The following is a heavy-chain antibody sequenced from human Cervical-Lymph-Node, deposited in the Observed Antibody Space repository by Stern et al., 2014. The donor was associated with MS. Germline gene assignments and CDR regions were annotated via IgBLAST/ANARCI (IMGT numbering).Heavy chain of an antibody. V-gene: IGHV3-49*03. J-gene: IGHJ4*02. CDR3: SRALRQQVGYWYFDY. CDR1: GFTFGDYV. CDR2: ITSAAYGATV. Sequence: EEQLVESGGGLVQPGQSLRLSCTASGFTFGDYVMSWFRQAPGKGPEWVAFITSAAYGATVHYAASVIGRFTISRDDSESIAYLQMDNLKTEDTAVYFCSRALRQQVGYWYFDYWGQGTLVAVSS. D-gene: IGHD1-26*01.